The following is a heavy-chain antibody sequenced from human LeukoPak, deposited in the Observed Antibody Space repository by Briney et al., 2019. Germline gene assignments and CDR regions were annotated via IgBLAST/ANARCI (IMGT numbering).Heavy chain of an antibody. V-gene: IGHV1-46*01. CDR2: INPSGGST. J-gene: IGHJ3*02. CDR3: ARSGFGNGFDI. D-gene: IGHD4-23*01. CDR1: GYTFTSYY. Sequence: GASVKVSCKASGYTFTSYYMHWVRQAPGQGLEWMGIINPSGGSTSYAQKFQGRVTMTRDMSTSTVYMELSSLRSGDTAVYYCARSGFGNGFDIWGQGTMVTVSS.